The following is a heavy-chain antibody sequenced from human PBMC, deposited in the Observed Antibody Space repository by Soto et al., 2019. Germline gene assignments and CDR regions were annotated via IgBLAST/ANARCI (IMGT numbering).Heavy chain of an antibody. J-gene: IGHJ2*01. CDR2: VTSNSGSI. Sequence: EAQLLESGGGLVQPGGSLRLSCAASGFTFSSSTMAWVRQAPGKGLEWVSTVTSNSGSIAYADSVEGRFTISRDNSKNTLYLQMNSLRAEDTAVYYCAKFPNWPERFFDLWGRGTLVTVSS. CDR3: AKFPNWPERFFDL. D-gene: IGHD1-1*01. CDR1: GFTFSSST. V-gene: IGHV3-23*01.